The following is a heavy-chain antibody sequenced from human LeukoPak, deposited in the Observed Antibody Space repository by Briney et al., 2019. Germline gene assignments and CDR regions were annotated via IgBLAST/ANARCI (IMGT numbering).Heavy chain of an antibody. Sequence: GGSLRLSCVASGFTFSSYWMPWVRQAPGKGLEWVANIEQDGSEKYYVDSVKGRFTISRDNAKNSLYLQMNSLRAEDTAVYYCARKQQLVSSYFDYWGQGTLVTVSS. CDR1: GFTFSSYW. CDR3: ARKQQLVSSYFDY. CDR2: IEQDGSEK. V-gene: IGHV3-7*01. D-gene: IGHD6-6*01. J-gene: IGHJ4*02.